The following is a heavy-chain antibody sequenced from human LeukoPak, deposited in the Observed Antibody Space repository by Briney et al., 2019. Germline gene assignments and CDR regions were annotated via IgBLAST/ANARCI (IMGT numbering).Heavy chain of an antibody. D-gene: IGHD6-19*01. Sequence: ASVKVSCKASGYTFTSYDINWVRQATGQGLEWMGWMNPNSGNTGYAQKFQGRVTMTRNTSISTAYMELSSLRSEDTAVYYCARAGLYYYHMDVRGKGTTVTVS. J-gene: IGHJ6*03. CDR3: ARAGLYYYHMDV. V-gene: IGHV1-8*01. CDR2: MNPNSGNT. CDR1: GYTFTSYD.